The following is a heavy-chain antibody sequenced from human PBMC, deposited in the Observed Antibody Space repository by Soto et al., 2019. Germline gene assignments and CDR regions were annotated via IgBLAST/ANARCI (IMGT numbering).Heavy chain of an antibody. J-gene: IGHJ6*02. V-gene: IGHV4-59*01. CDR3: AREWGLLPYYVMNV. Sequence: SETLSLTCTVSGGCITGSYWTWLRQPPGKGLEWIGYISYTGRTKYNPSLQSRVTISVDTSKNDFSLNLSSVTAADTAVYFCAREWGLLPYYVMNVWGHGTAVTVSS. CDR2: ISYTGRT. CDR1: GGCITGSY. D-gene: IGHD7-27*01.